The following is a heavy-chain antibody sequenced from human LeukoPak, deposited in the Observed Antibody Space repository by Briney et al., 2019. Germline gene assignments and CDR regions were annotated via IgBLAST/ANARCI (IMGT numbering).Heavy chain of an antibody. Sequence: EASVKVSCKASGCTFTSYGISWVRQAPGQGLEWMGIINPSGGSTSYAQKFQGRVTMTRDTSTSTVYMELSSLRSEDTAVYYCARAGWEVGANLGDYWGQGTLVTVSS. CDR3: ARAGWEVGANLGDY. J-gene: IGHJ4*02. CDR1: GCTFTSYG. V-gene: IGHV1-46*01. D-gene: IGHD1-26*01. CDR2: INPSGGST.